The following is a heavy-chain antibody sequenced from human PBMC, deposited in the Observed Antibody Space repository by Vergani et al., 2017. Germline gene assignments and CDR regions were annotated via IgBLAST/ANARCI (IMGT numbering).Heavy chain of an antibody. CDR3: AKANPRNRGYDYLYYYHAMDV. CDR2: ISGSGGST. D-gene: IGHD5-12*01. CDR1: GFTFNHYA. J-gene: IGHJ6*02. Sequence: EVQLLESGGDLVQPGGSLRLSCAASGFTFNHYAMNWVRQAPGKGLEWVSVISGSGGSTYYAGSVKGRFTISRDSSKNTLYLQMNSLSDGDTAVYYCAKANPRNRGYDYLYYYHAMDVWGQGTTVTVSS. V-gene: IGHV3-23*01.